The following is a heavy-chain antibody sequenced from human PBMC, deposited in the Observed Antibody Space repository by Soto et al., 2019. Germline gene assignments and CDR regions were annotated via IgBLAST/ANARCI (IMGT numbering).Heavy chain of an antibody. CDR1: GGTFSSYA. CDR2: FDPEDGET. CDR3: ATVFSGYSSGWYGWFDP. Sequence: ASVKVSCKASGGTFSSYAISWVRQAPGKGLEWMGGFDPEDGETIYAQKFQGRVTMTEDTSTDTAYMELSSLRSEDTAVYYCATVFSGYSSGWYGWFDPWGQGTLVTVSS. J-gene: IGHJ5*02. V-gene: IGHV1-24*01. D-gene: IGHD6-19*01.